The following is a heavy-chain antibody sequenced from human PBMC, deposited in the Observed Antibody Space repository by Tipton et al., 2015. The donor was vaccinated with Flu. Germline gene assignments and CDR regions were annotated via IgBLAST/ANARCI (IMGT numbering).Heavy chain of an antibody. V-gene: IGHV4-34*01. Sequence: LSCAVYGGSFSGYYWSWIRQPPGKGLEWIGEINHSGSTNYNPSLKSRVTISVDTSKNQFSLKLSSVTAADTAVYYCARGRDVLLWFGELFQRYNWFDPWGQGTLVTVSS. CDR1: GGSFSGYY. D-gene: IGHD3-10*01. J-gene: IGHJ5*02. CDR3: ARGRDVLLWFGELFQRYNWFDP. CDR2: INHSGST.